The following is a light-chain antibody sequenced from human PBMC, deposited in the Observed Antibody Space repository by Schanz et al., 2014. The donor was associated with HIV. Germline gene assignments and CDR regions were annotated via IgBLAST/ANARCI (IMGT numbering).Light chain of an antibody. J-gene: IGKJ4*01. CDR2: GAS. Sequence: EIVMTQSPVTLSVSPGERVTLSCRASESVTSNLAWYQQKAGQAPRLLTYGASTRVPGIPARFSANGSETEFTLTISRLEPEDFAVYYCQQYGSSPLTFGGGTKVEIK. V-gene: IGKV3D-15*02. CDR1: ESVTSN. CDR3: QQYGSSPLT.